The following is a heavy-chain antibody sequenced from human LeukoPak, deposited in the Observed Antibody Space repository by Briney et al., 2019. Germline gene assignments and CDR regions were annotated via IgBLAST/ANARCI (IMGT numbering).Heavy chain of an antibody. CDR1: GFTFSSYA. CDR2: ISGSGGST. Sequence: PGGSLRLSCAASGFTFSSYAMSWVRQAPGKGLEWVSAISGSGGSTYYADSVKGRFTISRDNSKNTLYLQMNSLRAEDTAVYYCAKASITLVRGVILRFDYWGQGTLVTVSS. V-gene: IGHV3-23*01. D-gene: IGHD3-10*01. CDR3: AKASITLVRGVILRFDY. J-gene: IGHJ4*02.